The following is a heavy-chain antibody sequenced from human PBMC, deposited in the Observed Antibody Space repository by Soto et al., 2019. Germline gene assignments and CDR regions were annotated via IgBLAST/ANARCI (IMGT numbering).Heavy chain of an antibody. CDR1: GGSINSYY. CDR2: IYYTGST. CDR3: ARHGRYSSGYSDY. J-gene: IGHJ4*02. V-gene: IGHV4-59*08. Sequence: QVQLQESGPGLVKPSETLSLTCTVSGGSINSYYWSWIRQPPGKGLEYIGHIYYTGSTNYIPSLKSRLTIYVDMSKNPFPLRVSSVYATDTAVYYCARHGRYSSGYSDYWGQGTLVTVSS. D-gene: IGHD6-19*01.